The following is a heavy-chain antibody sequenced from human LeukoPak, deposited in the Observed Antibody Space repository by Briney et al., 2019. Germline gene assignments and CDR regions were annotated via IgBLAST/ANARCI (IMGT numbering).Heavy chain of an antibody. Sequence: GGSLRLSCAASGFTFSSYAMSWVRRAPGKGLEWVSAISGSGGSTYYADSVKGRFTISRDNSKNTLYLQMNSLRAEDTAVYYCAKDGPRIMDSSSWYRYYYYYMDVWGKGTTVTVSS. J-gene: IGHJ6*03. V-gene: IGHV3-23*01. CDR3: AKDGPRIMDSSSWYRYYYYYMDV. CDR1: GFTFSSYA. CDR2: ISGSGGST. D-gene: IGHD6-13*01.